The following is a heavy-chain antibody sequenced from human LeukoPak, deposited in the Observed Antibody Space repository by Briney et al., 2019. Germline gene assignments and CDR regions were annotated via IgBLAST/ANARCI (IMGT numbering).Heavy chain of an antibody. CDR3: VRENNAFY. Sequence: GGSLRLSCAASGFTFDDYAMHWVRQAPGKGLVWVSRINTDGSNSNYADSVKGRFAVSRDNAKNTLYLQMNSLRVEDTAVYYCVRENNAFYWGQGTLVTVSS. J-gene: IGHJ4*02. CDR1: GFTFDDYA. D-gene: IGHD3-16*01. CDR2: INTDGSNS. V-gene: IGHV3-74*01.